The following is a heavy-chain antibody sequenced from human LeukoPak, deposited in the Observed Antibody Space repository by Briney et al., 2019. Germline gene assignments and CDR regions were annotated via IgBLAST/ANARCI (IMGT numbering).Heavy chain of an antibody. CDR2: ISSDGGSP. Sequence: TGGSLRLSCAASGFTFSSYGMHWVRQAPGKGLEYVSAISSDGGSPYYANSVKGRFTISRDNSKNTLYLQMGSLRAEDTAVYYCTRRYCTSTSCSHFDYWGQGTLVTVSS. CDR3: TRRYCTSTSCSHFDY. J-gene: IGHJ4*02. V-gene: IGHV3-64*01. CDR1: GFTFSSYG. D-gene: IGHD2-2*01.